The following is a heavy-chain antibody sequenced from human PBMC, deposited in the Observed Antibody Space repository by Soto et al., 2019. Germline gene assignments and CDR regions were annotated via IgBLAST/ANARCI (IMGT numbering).Heavy chain of an antibody. D-gene: IGHD4-17*01. J-gene: IGHJ4*02. V-gene: IGHV4-30-2*01. CDR3: ARSGDYGDYSLGY. CDR2: IYHSGTT. Sequence: SETLSLTCAVSGGSISSGGYSWSWIRQPPGKGLEWIGYIYHSGTTYYNPSLKSRITISVDRSKNQFSLKLSSVTAADTAVYYGARSGDYGDYSLGYWGQGTLVTVSS. CDR1: GGSISSGGYS.